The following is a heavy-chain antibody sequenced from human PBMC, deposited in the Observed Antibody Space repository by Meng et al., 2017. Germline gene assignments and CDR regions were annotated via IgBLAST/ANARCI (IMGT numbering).Heavy chain of an antibody. Sequence: QVQLVQSGAEVKKPGASVKVSCKASGYTFTSYGISWVRQAPGQGLEWMGWISAYDGDTKYAQNLQGRLTMTTDTSTSTAYMVLRSLRSDDTAVYYCARGPRRLWSGYRLYYFDNWGQGTLVTVSS. V-gene: IGHV1-18*01. CDR3: ARGPRRLWSGYRLYYFDN. CDR1: GYTFTSYG. J-gene: IGHJ4*02. CDR2: ISAYDGDT. D-gene: IGHD3-3*01.